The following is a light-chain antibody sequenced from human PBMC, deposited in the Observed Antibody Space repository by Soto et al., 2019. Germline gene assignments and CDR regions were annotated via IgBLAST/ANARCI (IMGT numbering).Light chain of an antibody. Sequence: QSALTQPASVSGSPGQSIAISRTGTSSDVGAFNYVSWYQQHPGKAPKFMIFDVSSRPSGVSDRFSGSKSGNTASLTISGLQTEDEADYYCASYTTSSTYVFGTGTKVTVL. CDR2: DVS. CDR1: SSDVGAFNY. CDR3: ASYTTSSTYV. J-gene: IGLJ1*01. V-gene: IGLV2-14*03.